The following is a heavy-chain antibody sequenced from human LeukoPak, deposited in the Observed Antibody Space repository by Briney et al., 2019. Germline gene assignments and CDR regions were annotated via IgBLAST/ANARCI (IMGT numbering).Heavy chain of an antibody. J-gene: IGHJ4*02. CDR2: ISGDGAST. Sequence: GGSLRLSCAASGFTFSSYNMNWVRQAPGKGLEWLSLISGDGASTDYAESLKGRVAISRDNSKNSLSLQMNSLRAEDTALYYCAKDVDDFGDYVLDHWGQGTLVTVSS. CDR3: AKDVDDFGDYVLDH. V-gene: IGHV3-43*02. CDR1: GFTFSSYN. D-gene: IGHD4-17*01.